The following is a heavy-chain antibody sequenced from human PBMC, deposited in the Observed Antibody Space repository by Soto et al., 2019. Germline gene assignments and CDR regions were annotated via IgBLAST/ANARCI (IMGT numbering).Heavy chain of an antibody. CDR3: VQRAIQSCSTTTCHANFDY. J-gene: IGHJ4*02. D-gene: IGHD2-2*01. CDR2: VYWDDDK. Sequence: SGPTLVNPTQTLTLTCSFSGFSLTTTEVGVGWIRQPPGKAPEWLALVYWDDDKRYSPSLKSRLTITKDTSKNHVVLTMTNMDPVDTATYYCVQRAIQSCSTTTCHANFDYWGQGILVTV. CDR1: GFSLTTTEVG. V-gene: IGHV2-5*02.